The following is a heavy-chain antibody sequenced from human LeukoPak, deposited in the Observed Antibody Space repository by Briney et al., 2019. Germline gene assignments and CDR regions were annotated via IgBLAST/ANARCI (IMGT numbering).Heavy chain of an antibody. V-gene: IGHV1-2*02. J-gene: IGHJ4*02. CDR3: ARDAKYYSDTNGFYAILFDY. CDR2: IISASGGA. CDR1: VYTFTDYY. Sequence: ASVKDSRKASVYTFTDYYMHWVRQTPGQGLECMGWIISASGGAYYAQKFQGRVSMTRDTSISTAYKELTSLRSDDTAVYYCARDAKYYSDTNGFYAILFDYWGQGTLVTVSS. D-gene: IGHD3-22*01.